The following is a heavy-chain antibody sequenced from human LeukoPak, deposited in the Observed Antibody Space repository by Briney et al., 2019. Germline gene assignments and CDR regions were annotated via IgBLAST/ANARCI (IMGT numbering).Heavy chain of an antibody. J-gene: IGHJ4*02. Sequence: SETLSLTCTVSGGSISSYYWNWIRQPPGRGLEWIGYIYYSGSTNYNPSLKSRVTTSVDTSKNQFSLKLSSVTAADTAVYYCARERLGYYVRSGLDYWGQGTLVTVSS. CDR3: ARERLGYYVRSGLDY. CDR1: GGSISSYY. V-gene: IGHV4-59*01. D-gene: IGHD3-22*01. CDR2: IYYSGST.